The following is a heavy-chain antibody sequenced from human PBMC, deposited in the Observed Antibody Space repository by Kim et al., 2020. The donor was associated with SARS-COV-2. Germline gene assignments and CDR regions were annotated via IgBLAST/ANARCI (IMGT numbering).Heavy chain of an antibody. CDR2: INHSGST. CDR1: GGSFSGYY. CDR3: ARGLSSYGSGHVAWFDP. Sequence: SETLSLTCAVYGGSFSGYYWSWIRQPPGKGLEWIWEINHSGSTNYNPSLKSGVTISVDTSKNQFSLKLSSVTAADTAVFYCARGLSSYGSGHVAWFDPWG. V-gene: IGHV4-34*01. D-gene: IGHD3-10*01. J-gene: IGHJ5*02.